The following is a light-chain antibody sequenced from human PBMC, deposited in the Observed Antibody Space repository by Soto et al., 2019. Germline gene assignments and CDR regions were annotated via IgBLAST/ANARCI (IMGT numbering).Light chain of an antibody. V-gene: IGKV3-20*01. Sequence: EIVLTQSPGTLSLPPGERATLSCRASQSVSSSCLAWYQQKPGQAPRLLIYGASSRATGIPDRFSGSGSGTDFTLTISRLEPEDFAVYYCQQYGSSRGFTFGPGTKVDIK. CDR3: QQYGSSRGFT. J-gene: IGKJ3*01. CDR2: GAS. CDR1: QSVSSSC.